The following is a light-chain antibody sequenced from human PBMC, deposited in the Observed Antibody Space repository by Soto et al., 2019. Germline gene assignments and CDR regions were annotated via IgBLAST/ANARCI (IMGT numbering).Light chain of an antibody. CDR3: QQSFSAPIFT. Sequence: DIQMTQSPSSLSASVGDRVTITCRASQSISTFLNWYQHKPGKAPTLLIYAASSLQSGVPSRFSGSGSRTDFTLTISNLQPEDFATYYCQQSFSAPIFTFGPGTKVDIK. CDR2: AAS. CDR1: QSISTF. V-gene: IGKV1-39*01. J-gene: IGKJ3*01.